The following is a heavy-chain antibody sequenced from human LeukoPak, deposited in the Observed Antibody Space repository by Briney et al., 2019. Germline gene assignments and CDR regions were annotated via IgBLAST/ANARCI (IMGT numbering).Heavy chain of an antibody. CDR2: ISYDGNNK. D-gene: IGHD5-18*01. V-gene: IGHV3-30*03. Sequence: QPGKSLRLSCAASGFTFSGYGMHWVRQAPGKSLEWVAFISYDGNNKYHVDSVKGRFTITRDNSKNRLYLQMNSLRPEDTAVYYCASQTTGYNYAHPLDYWGQGTLVAVSS. CDR3: ASQTTGYNYAHPLDY. CDR1: GFTFSGYG. J-gene: IGHJ4*02.